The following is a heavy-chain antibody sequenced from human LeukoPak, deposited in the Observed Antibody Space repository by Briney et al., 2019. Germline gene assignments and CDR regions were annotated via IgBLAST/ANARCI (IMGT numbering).Heavy chain of an antibody. Sequence: GGSLRLSCAASGFTVSTYYMTWVRQAPGKGLECVSVIYSGGSTYYADSVKGRFTVSRDNSKNTLYLQINSLRAEDTAMYYCARGLGYCTSTTCLLPFDYWGQGTLVTVSS. CDR2: IYSGGST. D-gene: IGHD2-2*01. CDR1: GFTVSTYY. V-gene: IGHV3-53*01. J-gene: IGHJ4*02. CDR3: ARGLGYCTSTTCLLPFDY.